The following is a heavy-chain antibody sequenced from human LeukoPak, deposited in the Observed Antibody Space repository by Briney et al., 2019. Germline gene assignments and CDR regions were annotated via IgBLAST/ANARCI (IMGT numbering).Heavy chain of an antibody. CDR1: GFSFSASA. J-gene: IGHJ4*02. D-gene: IGHD3-9*01. CDR3: TRLDDFLTGLDC. V-gene: IGHV3-73*01. Sequence: GGSLKLSCAASGFSFSASAIHWVRQPSGKGLEWVGRIKTRPDSYATAFAASVKGRFTISRDDSKNTAYLQMDSLKTEDTAVYYCTRLDDFLTGLDCWGQGTLVTVSS. CDR2: IKTRPDSYAT.